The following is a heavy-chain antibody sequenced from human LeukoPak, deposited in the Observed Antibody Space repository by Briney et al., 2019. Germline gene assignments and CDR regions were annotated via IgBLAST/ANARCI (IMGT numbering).Heavy chain of an antibody. D-gene: IGHD6-19*01. J-gene: IGHJ1*01. CDR1: GGSIRSYY. Sequence: SETLSLTCTVSGGSIRSYYWSWIRQPPGKGLEWIGDISYSGSTNYNPSLKSRVTISLDTSQNQFSLRLNSVTAADTAVYYCARYSYSSGWSYFQYWGRGTLVTVSS. V-gene: IGHV4-59*01. CDR2: ISYSGST. CDR3: ARYSYSSGWSYFQY.